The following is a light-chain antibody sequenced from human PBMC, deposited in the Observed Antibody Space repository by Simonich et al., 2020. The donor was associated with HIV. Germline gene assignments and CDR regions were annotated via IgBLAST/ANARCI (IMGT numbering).Light chain of an antibody. CDR1: QSVLYSSNNKNY. CDR2: WAS. Sequence: DIVMTQSQDSLAVSLGERATINCKSSQSVLYSSNNKNYLVWYQQKPGQPPKLLIYWASTRESGVPDRFSGSGSGTDFTLTISRLQAEDVAVYYCQQYYSAPRTFGQGTKVEIK. V-gene: IGKV4-1*01. J-gene: IGKJ1*01. CDR3: QQYYSAPRT.